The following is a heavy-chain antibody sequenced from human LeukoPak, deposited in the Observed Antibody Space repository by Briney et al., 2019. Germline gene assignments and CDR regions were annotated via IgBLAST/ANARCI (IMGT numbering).Heavy chain of an antibody. J-gene: IGHJ4*02. V-gene: IGHV3-64D*08. CDR3: VIQGYGDYNYLSDY. CDR1: GFTFSDYT. CDR2: VSGDGHRR. Sequence: PGGSLRVSCSASGFTFSDYTMHWVRQAPGEGLEYVSAVSGDGHRRYYADSVKGRFTVSRDNSKNTLYLQMSSLRPEDTAVYYCVIQGYGDYNYLSDYWGQGTLVTVFS. D-gene: IGHD4-17*01.